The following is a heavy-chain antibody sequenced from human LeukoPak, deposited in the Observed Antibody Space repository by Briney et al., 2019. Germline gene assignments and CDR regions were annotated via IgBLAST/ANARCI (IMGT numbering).Heavy chain of an antibody. CDR1: GFTFSNYW. CDR2: IRGDGLDT. V-gene: IGHV3-74*01. J-gene: IGHJ4*02. D-gene: IGHD3-10*01. CDR3: ARDLIAGSGSLDY. Sequence: GGSLRLSCAASGFTFSNYWMRWVRQAPGKGLVWVSRIRGDGLDTGYADSVKGRFTISRDDAKNTLYLQMNSLTADDTAVYYCARDLIAGSGSLDYWGQGTLVTVSS.